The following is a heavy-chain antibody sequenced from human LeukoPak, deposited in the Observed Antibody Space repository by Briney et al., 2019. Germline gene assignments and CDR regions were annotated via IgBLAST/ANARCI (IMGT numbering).Heavy chain of an antibody. CDR2: IYHSGST. CDR3: ARDGGYSYGYGHYFDY. V-gene: IGHV4-4*02. J-gene: IGHJ4*02. Sequence: SETLSLTCAVSGGSISSSNWWSWVRQPPGKGLEWIGEIYHSGSTNYNPSLKSRVTISVDKSKNQFSLKLSSVTAADTAVYYCARDGGYSYGYGHYFDYWGQGTLVTVSS. CDR1: GGSISSSNW. D-gene: IGHD5-18*01.